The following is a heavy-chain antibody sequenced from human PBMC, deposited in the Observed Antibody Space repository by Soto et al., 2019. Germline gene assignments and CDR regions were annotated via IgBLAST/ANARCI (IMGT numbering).Heavy chain of an antibody. J-gene: IGHJ5*02. D-gene: IGHD3-16*01. CDR1: GGSINTGVYY. V-gene: IGHV4-31*02. CDR3: ARDPWGVGIWFNP. CDR2: IDNSGNT. Sequence: PSETRSLTWTVSGGSINTGVYYWIWIRQHPGKGLEWIGNIDNSGNTYYNPSLKSRVTISVDTSKNQFSLKLSSVTAADAAVYYCARDPWGVGIWFNPWGQGTQVTVSS.